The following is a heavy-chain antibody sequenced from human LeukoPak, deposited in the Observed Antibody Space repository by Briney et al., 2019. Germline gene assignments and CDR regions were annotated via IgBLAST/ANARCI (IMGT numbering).Heavy chain of an antibody. V-gene: IGHV4-34*01. CDR3: ARASVPAAGNNWFDP. J-gene: IGHJ5*02. D-gene: IGHD2-2*01. CDR1: GGSFSGYY. CDR2: INHSGST. Sequence: NPSETLSLTCAVYGGSFSGYYWSWIRQPPGEGLEWIGEINHSGSTNYNPSLKSRVTISVDTSKNQFSLKLSSVTAADTAVYYCARASVPAAGNNWFDPWGQGTLVTVSS.